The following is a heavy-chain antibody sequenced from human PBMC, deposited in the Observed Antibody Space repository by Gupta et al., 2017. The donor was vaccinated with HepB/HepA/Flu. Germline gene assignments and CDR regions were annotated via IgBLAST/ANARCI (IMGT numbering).Heavy chain of an antibody. V-gene: IGHV3-33*08. CDR2: MFNDGTSK. J-gene: IGHJ6*03. CDR3: ARDWGHFPEKHMDV. D-gene: IGHD3-16*01. CDR1: GLPLSNVG. Sequence: QVQLVVSGGGVVQPGRSLRLSCLGSGLPLSNVGMHRVRQAPGKGLEWVALMFNDGTSKYYPDAVKGRFTISSDTSKNTLYLQMDSLRAEDTGVYYCARDWGHFPEKHMDVWGKGTRVTVSS.